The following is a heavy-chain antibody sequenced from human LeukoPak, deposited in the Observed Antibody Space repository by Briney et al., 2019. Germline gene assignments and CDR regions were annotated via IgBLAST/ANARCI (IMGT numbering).Heavy chain of an antibody. CDR2: INSDGSST. V-gene: IGHV3-74*01. J-gene: IGHJ6*03. D-gene: IGHD3-10*01. Sequence: PGGSLRLSCAASGFTFSRYWMNWVRQAPGKGLVWVSRINSDGSSTSYADSVRGRFTISRDNAKNTLYLQMNSLRAGDTAVYYCAKDFGELASYYMDVWGKGTTVTVSS. CDR1: GFTFSRYW. CDR3: AKDFGELASYYMDV.